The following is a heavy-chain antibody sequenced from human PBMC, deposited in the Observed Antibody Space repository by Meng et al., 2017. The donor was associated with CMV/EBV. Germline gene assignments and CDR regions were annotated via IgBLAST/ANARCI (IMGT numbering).Heavy chain of an antibody. V-gene: IGHV4-31*02. CDR3: ARGARYCSGGSCSSWFDP. J-gene: IGHJ5*02. CDR2: IYYRGST. D-gene: IGHD2-15*01. Sequence: SSGGYYWSWIRQHPGKGLEWIGYIYYRGSTYYNPSLKSRVTISVDTSKNQFSLKLSSVTAADTAVYYCARGARYCSGGSCSSWFDPWGQGTLVTVSS. CDR1: SSGGYY.